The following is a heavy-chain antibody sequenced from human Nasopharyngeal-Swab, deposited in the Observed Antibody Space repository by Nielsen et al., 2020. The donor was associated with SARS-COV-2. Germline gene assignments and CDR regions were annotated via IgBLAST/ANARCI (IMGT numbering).Heavy chain of an antibody. J-gene: IGHJ3*02. CDR2: MRSKAYGGTT. Sequence: WIRQPPGKGLEWVGFMRSKAYGGTTEYAASVKGRFTISRDESKSIAYLQMNSLKTEDTAVYYCTRHLGYCSGGSCYSVDAFDIWGQGTMVTVSS. V-gene: IGHV3-49*02. CDR3: TRHLGYCSGGSCYSVDAFDI. D-gene: IGHD2-15*01.